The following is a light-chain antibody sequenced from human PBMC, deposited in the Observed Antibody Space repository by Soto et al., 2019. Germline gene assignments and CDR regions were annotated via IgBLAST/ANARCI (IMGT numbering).Light chain of an antibody. V-gene: IGKV3-11*01. J-gene: IGKJ5*01. CDR2: DAS. CDR3: QQRSNWPLIT. CDR1: QSVSSY. Sequence: IVLTQSPATLSLSPGERAILSCRASQSVSSYLAWYQQKPGQAPRLLIYDASNRATGIPARFSGSGSGTDFTLTISSLEPEDFAVYYCQQRSNWPLITFGQGTRLEI.